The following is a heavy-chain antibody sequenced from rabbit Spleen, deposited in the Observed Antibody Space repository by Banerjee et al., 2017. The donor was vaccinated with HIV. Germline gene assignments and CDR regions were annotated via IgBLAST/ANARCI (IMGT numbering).Heavy chain of an antibody. D-gene: IGHD1-1*01. Sequence: QEQLEESGGGLVKPEGSLTLTCKASGFSFSDTDVMCWVRQAPGKGLEWIACINTAIGKAVYASWAKGRFTISKTSSTTVTLQMTSLTAADTATYFCARDTSSSFSSYGMDLWGPGTLVTVS. CDR1: GFSFSDTDV. CDR2: INTAIGKA. J-gene: IGHJ6*01. V-gene: IGHV1S45*01. CDR3: ARDTSSSFSSYGMDL.